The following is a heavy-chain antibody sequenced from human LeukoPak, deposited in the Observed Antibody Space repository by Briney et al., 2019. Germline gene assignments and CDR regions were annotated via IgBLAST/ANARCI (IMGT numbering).Heavy chain of an antibody. CDR3: ASVPKNYYGSGKHFDY. CDR2: IKQDGSEK. V-gene: IGHV3-7*01. D-gene: IGHD3-10*01. J-gene: IGHJ4*02. Sequence: GGSLRLSCAASGFTFSSYWMSWVRQAPGKGLEWVANIKQDGSEKYYVDSVKGRFTISRDNARNSLYLQMNSLRAEDTAVYYCASVPKNYYGSGKHFDYWGQGTLVTVSS. CDR1: GFTFSSYW.